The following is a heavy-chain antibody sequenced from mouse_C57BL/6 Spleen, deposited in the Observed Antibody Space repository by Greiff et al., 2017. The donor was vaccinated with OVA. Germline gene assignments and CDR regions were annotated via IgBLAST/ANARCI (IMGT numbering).Heavy chain of an antibody. Sequence: VQLQQSGAELVRPGSSVKLSCKASGYTFTSYWMHWVKQRPIQGLEWIGNIDPSDSETHYNQKFKDKATLTVDKSSSTAYMQLSSLTSEDSAVYYCAREGGLPLFAYWGQGTLVTVSA. D-gene: IGHD2-2*01. CDR1: GYTFTSYW. CDR2: IDPSDSET. J-gene: IGHJ3*01. V-gene: IGHV1-52*01. CDR3: AREGGLPLFAY.